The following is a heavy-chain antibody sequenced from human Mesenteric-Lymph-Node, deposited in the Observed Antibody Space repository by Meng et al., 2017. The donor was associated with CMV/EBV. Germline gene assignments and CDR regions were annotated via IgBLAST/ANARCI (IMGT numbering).Heavy chain of an antibody. Sequence: GESLQISCEASGFNLSDYYMTWIRQAPGKGLEGVAYISGTSNSIYYGDSVKGRFTISRDNAKNSVFLQMNSLRVEDTAVYYCARDSGLAAAGTDSWGQGTLVTVSS. CDR3: ARDSGLAAAGTDS. J-gene: IGHJ4*02. V-gene: IGHV3-11*01. D-gene: IGHD6-25*01. CDR1: GFNLSDYY. CDR2: ISGTSNSI.